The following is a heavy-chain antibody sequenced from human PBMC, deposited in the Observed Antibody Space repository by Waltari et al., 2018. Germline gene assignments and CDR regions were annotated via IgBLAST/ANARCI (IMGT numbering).Heavy chain of an antibody. J-gene: IGHJ4*02. V-gene: IGHV3-20*01. CDR1: GFTFDDFG. CDR3: VRGNRNFDY. Sequence: EVQLVASGGGVMRPGGSLRLSCVASGFTFDDFGMSWVRQAPGKGLEWISGINYNGGSPGYVDSVKGRFTISRDNTKNSLYLQMDGLRAEDTAFYHCVRGNRNFDYWGQGILVIVSS. CDR2: INYNGGSP.